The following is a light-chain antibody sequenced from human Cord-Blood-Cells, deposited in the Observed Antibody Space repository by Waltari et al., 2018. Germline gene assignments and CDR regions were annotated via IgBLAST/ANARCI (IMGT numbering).Light chain of an antibody. CDR1: QSVLYSSNNKNY. J-gene: IGKJ4*01. CDR3: QQYYSTPLT. Sequence: DLVMTHAPDSLAVYLGGSATISCKTIQSVLYSSNNKNYLAWYQHKPGQPPQLLISWASTRESGVPDRFSGSGSGADFTLTISSLQAEDVAVYYCQQYYSTPLTFGGGTKVEIK. V-gene: IGKV4-1*01. CDR2: WAS.